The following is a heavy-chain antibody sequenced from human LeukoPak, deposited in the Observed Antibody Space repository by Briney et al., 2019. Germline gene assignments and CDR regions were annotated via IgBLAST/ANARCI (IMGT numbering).Heavy chain of an antibody. V-gene: IGHV1-2*02. CDR1: GYTFTGYY. D-gene: IGHD1-26*01. CDR2: INPNSGGT. Sequence: ASVKVSCKASGYTFTGYYMHWVRQAPGQGLEWMGWINPNSGGTNYAQKFQGRVTMTRDTSISTAYMELSRLRSDDTAVYYCARDRRGSYLKDYYYYMDVWGKGTTVTVSS. J-gene: IGHJ6*03. CDR3: ARDRRGSYLKDYYYYMDV.